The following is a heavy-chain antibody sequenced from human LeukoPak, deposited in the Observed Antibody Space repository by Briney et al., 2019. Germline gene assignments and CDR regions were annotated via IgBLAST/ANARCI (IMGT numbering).Heavy chain of an antibody. V-gene: IGHV1-18*01. CDR2: ITDYSGNT. Sequence: ASVKVSRKASGYTFTSYGISWVRQAPGQGLEWMGWITDYSGNTNYAQKFQGRVTMTTDTSTSTAYMELRSLRSDDTAVYYCARDDSIAAAGTWFDYWGQGTLVTVSS. CDR1: GYTFTSYG. J-gene: IGHJ4*02. CDR3: ARDDSIAAAGTWFDY. D-gene: IGHD6-13*01.